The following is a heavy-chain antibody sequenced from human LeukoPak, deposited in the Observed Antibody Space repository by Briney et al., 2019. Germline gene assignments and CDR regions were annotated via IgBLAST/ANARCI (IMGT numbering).Heavy chain of an antibody. J-gene: IGHJ4*02. Sequence: GRSLRLSCAASGFTFSSYAMHWVRQAPGKGLEWVAVISYDGSNKYYADSVKGRFTISRDNSKNTLYLQMNSLRAEDTAVYYCARVGRQRTYDILTGQIDYWGQGTLVTVSS. CDR3: ARVGRQRTYDILTGQIDY. V-gene: IGHV3-30-3*01. CDR2: ISYDGSNK. D-gene: IGHD3-9*01. CDR1: GFTFSSYA.